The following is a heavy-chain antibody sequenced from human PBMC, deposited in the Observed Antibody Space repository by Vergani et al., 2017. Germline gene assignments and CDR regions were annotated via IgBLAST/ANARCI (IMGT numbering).Heavy chain of an antibody. CDR3: ARGSRAAGYSGPDY. J-gene: IGHJ4*02. CDR1: GGSISSGSYY. V-gene: IGHV4-61*02. D-gene: IGHD6-13*01. CDR2: LFPSGST. Sequence: QVQLQESGPGLVKPSQTLSLTCTVSGGSISSGSYYWSWIRQPAGKGLEWIGRLFPSGSTNYKPSLKSRVTMSIDTSKNQFSLKRTSVTAADTAVYYCARGSRAAGYSGPDYWGQGTLVTVSS.